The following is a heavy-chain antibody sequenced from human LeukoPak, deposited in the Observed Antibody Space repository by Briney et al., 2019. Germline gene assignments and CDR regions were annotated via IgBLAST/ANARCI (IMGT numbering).Heavy chain of an antibody. Sequence: PGGSLRLSCAASGFTFSSYSMNWVRQAPGKGLEWVSSISPSSNYTYYADSVKGRFIISRDNAKNSLYLQMNSLRAEDTAVYYCARGPYGSFDYWGQGTLVTVSS. CDR3: ARGPYGSFDY. CDR1: GFTFSSYS. D-gene: IGHD1-14*01. V-gene: IGHV3-21*01. CDR2: ISPSSNYT. J-gene: IGHJ4*02.